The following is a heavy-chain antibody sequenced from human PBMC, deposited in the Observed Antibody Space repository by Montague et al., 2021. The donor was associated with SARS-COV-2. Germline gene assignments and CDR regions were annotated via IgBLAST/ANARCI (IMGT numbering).Heavy chain of an antibody. J-gene: IGHJ2*01. V-gene: IGHV4-30-2*05. CDR3: ARVHCGGAGPWYFDL. Sequence: YNPYLKSRVPISVDTSKHQFSLKLSSVTAADTAVYYCARVHCGGAGPWYFDLCGRGTLVTVYS. D-gene: IGHD2-21*01.